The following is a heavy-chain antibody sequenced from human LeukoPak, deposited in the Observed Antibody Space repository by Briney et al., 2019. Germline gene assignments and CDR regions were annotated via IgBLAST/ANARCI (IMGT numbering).Heavy chain of an antibody. V-gene: IGHV4-59*13. Sequence: PSETLSLTCTVSGGSISIYYWSWIRQPPGKGLEWIGYIYYSGSTNYNPSLESRVTISVDTSKNQFSLKLSSVTAADTAVYYCARRGQTYWYFDLWGRGTLVTVSS. CDR1: GGSISIYY. CDR3: ARRGQTYWYFDL. CDR2: IYYSGST. J-gene: IGHJ2*01. D-gene: IGHD3-10*01.